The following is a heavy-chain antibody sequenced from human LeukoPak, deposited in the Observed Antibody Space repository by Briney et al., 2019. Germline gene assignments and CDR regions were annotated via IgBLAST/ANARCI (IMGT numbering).Heavy chain of an antibody. CDR2: IYYSGST. CDR1: GGSISSSSYY. D-gene: IGHD2-2*03. Sequence: KPSETLSLTCTVSGGSISSSSYYWGWIRQPPGKGLEWIGSIYYSGSTYYNPSLKSRVTISVDTSKNQFSLKLSSVTAADTAVYYCASLDNYYHYMDVWGKGTTVTVSS. V-gene: IGHV4-39*01. CDR3: ASLDNYYHYMDV. J-gene: IGHJ6*03.